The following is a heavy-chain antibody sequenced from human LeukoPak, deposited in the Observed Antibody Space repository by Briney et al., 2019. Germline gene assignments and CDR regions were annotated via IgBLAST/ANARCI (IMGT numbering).Heavy chain of an antibody. J-gene: IGHJ4*02. CDR1: GFTFSSYS. CDR2: ISSSSSTI. Sequence: QPGGPLTPSCAASGFTFSSYSMHWPRQAPGKALEWVSYISSSSSTIYYADSVKGRFTISRDNAKNSLYLQMNSLRAEDTAVYYCARDSMVRGVIPFDYWGQGTLVTVSS. CDR3: ARDSMVRGVIPFDY. V-gene: IGHV3-48*01. D-gene: IGHD3-10*01.